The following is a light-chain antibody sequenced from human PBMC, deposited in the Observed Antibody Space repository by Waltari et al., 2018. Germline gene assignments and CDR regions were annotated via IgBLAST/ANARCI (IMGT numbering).Light chain of an antibody. CDR1: SGSLASNY. J-gene: IGLJ3*02. Sequence: NFMLTQPHSVSESPGKTVTISCTRSSGSLASNYGQWYQQRPGSSPTTVIYEDNQRPSGVPDRFSGSIDSSSNSASLTISGLKTEDEADYYCQSYDSSNHRVFGGGTKLTVL. CDR2: EDN. CDR3: QSYDSSNHRV. V-gene: IGLV6-57*01.